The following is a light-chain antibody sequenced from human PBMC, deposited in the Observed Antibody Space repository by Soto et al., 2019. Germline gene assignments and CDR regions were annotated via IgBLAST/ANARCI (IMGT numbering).Light chain of an antibody. V-gene: IGKV1-27*01. J-gene: IGKJ1*01. CDR2: AAS. CDR3: QKYNSAPRA. Sequence: DIQMTQSPSSLSAPVGDRVTITFRASQGIGNYLAWYQQKPGKVPKLLIYAASTLQSGVPSRFSGSGSGTDFTLNISSLQPEDVATYYCQKYNSAPRAFCQGTKVEIK. CDR1: QGIGNY.